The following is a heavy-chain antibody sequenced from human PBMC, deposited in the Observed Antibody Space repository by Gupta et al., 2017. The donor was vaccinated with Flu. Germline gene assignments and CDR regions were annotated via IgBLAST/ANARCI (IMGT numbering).Heavy chain of an antibody. J-gene: IGHJ5*02. V-gene: IGHV4-59*08. CDR3: ARLTTVTIGREVFFARAWFDP. Sequence: QVQLQVSGPGLLKPSENLSLTCTVSGGSISGYYWSWIRPPPGKGLEWIGYIYYSGSTNYNPSLKSLVTISVDTSKNQFALKLSSVTAADTSVYYCARLTTVTIGREVFFARAWFDPWGQGTLVTGSS. CDR1: GGSISGYY. CDR2: IYYSGST. D-gene: IGHD4-11*01.